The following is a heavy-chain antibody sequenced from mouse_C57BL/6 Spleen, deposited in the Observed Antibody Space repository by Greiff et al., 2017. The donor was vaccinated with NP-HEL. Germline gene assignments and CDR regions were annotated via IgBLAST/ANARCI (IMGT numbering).Heavy chain of an antibody. CDR2: INPGSGGT. CDR1: GYAFTNYL. CDR3: ARGDYYGSSLWYFDV. J-gene: IGHJ1*03. D-gene: IGHD1-1*01. V-gene: IGHV1-54*01. Sequence: QVQLKESGAELVRPGTSVKVSCKASGYAFTNYLIEWVKQRPGQGLEWIGVINPGSGGTNYNEKFKGKATLTADKSSSTAYMQLSSLTSEDSAVYFCARGDYYGSSLWYFDVWGTGTTVTVSS.